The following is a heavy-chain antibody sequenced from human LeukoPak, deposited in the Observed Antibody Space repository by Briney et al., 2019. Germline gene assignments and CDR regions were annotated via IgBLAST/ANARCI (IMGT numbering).Heavy chain of an antibody. J-gene: IGHJ6*04. Sequence: PGGSLRLSCAASGFTFSSYGMHWVRQAPGKGLEWVAVISYDGSNKYYADSVKGRFTISRDNSKNTLYLQMNSLRAEDTAVYYCARGTTTGTPDFYYGMDVWGKGTTVTVSS. D-gene: IGHD1-1*01. CDR1: GFTFSSYG. V-gene: IGHV3-30*03. CDR3: ARGTTTGTPDFYYGMDV. CDR2: ISYDGSNK.